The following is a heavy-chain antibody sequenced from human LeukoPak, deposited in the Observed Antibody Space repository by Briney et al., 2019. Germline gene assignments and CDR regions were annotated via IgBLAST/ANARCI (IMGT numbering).Heavy chain of an antibody. CDR2: ISYDGSNK. Sequence: GRSLRLSCAASGFTFSSYAMRWVRQAPGKGLEWVAVISYDGSNKYYADSVKGRFTISRDNSKNTLYLQMNSLRAEDTDVYYCAKDGGLSGGSWRGFDYWGQGTLVTVSS. CDR3: AKDGGLSGGSWRGFDY. D-gene: IGHD2-15*01. CDR1: GFTFSSYA. J-gene: IGHJ4*02. V-gene: IGHV3-30-3*01.